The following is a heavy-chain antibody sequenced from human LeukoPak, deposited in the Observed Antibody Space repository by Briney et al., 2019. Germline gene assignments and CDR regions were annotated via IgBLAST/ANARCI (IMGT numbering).Heavy chain of an antibody. V-gene: IGHV3-7*01. Sequence: GGSLRLSCAASGFTFSSLWMSWVRQAPGRGPEWVANINQDEGTTYYVASVKGRFTISRDNAKNSLSLQMSSLRAEDTAVYYCTKDRQGPNQYHMDVWGKGTTVTVSS. J-gene: IGHJ6*03. CDR3: TKDRQGPNQYHMDV. CDR1: GFTFSSLW. CDR2: INQDEGTT.